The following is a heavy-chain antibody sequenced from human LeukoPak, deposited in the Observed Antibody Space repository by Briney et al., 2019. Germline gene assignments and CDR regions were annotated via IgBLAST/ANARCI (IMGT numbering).Heavy chain of an antibody. V-gene: IGHV3-73*01. CDR3: TSFGIVDDH. Sequence: QSGGSLKLSCAASGFTFSGSGMHWVRQASGKGLEWVGRIRSKADSYATAYAASVKGRFTVSRDDSKNTAYLQMNSLKTEDTAVYYCTSFGIVDDHWGQGTLVTVSS. CDR1: GFTFSGSG. D-gene: IGHD3-22*01. J-gene: IGHJ4*02. CDR2: IRSKADSYAT.